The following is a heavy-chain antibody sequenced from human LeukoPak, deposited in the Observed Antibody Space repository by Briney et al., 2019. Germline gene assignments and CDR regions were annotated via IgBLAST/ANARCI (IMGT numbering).Heavy chain of an antibody. J-gene: IGHJ4*02. V-gene: IGHV4-4*07. CDR3: PREHVGYSSGWHDLHF. Sequence: TSETLSLTCSASGGSISSNFWSWMGQPAGKGLEWIGRIYTSGITNYNPSLKSRVTMSVHTSKNHFSLSLSSVTAPDTAVYYCPREHVGYSSGWHDLHFWGQGALLTVSS. CDR1: GGSISSNF. D-gene: IGHD6-19*01. CDR2: IYTSGIT.